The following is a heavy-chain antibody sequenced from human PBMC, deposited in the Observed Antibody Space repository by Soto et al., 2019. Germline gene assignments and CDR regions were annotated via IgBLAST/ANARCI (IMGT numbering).Heavy chain of an antibody. J-gene: IGHJ4*02. Sequence: ASVKVSCKASGYTFTSYGISWVRQAPGQGLEWMGWISAYNGNINYAQKLQGRVTMTTDTSTSTAYMELRSLRSDDTAVYYCARDREEWLARDYYFDYWGQGTLVTVSS. V-gene: IGHV1-18*01. CDR2: ISAYNGNI. CDR1: GYTFTSYG. CDR3: ARDREEWLARDYYFDY. D-gene: IGHD6-19*01.